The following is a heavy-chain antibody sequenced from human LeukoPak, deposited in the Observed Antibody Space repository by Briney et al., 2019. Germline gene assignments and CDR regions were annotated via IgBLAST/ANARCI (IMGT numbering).Heavy chain of an antibody. V-gene: IGHV3-30*04. CDR1: GFTFSSYA. CDR3: ASDEMDV. J-gene: IGHJ6*04. CDR2: ISYDGSNK. Sequence: GGSLRLSCAASGFTFSSYAMHWVRQAPGKGLEWVAVISYDGSNKYYADSVKGRFTISRDNSKNTLYLQMNSLRVEDTAVYYCASDEMDVWGKGTTVIVSS.